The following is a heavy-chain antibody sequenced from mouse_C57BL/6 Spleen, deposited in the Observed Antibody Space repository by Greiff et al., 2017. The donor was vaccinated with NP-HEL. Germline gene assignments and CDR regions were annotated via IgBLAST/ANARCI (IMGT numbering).Heavy chain of an antibody. V-gene: IGHV14-4*01. CDR3: TTAGEDSSGYVPAWFAY. J-gene: IGHJ3*01. CDR2: IDPENGDT. D-gene: IGHD3-2*02. Sequence: EVQLQRSGAELVRPGASVKLSCTASGFNIKDDYMHWVKQRPEQGLEWIGWIDPENGDTEYASKFQGKATITADTSSNTAYLQLSSLTSEDTAVYYCTTAGEDSSGYVPAWFAYWGQGTLVTVSA. CDR1: GFNIKDDY.